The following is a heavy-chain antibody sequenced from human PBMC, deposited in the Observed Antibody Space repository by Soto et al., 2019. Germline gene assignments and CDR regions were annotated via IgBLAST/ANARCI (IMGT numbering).Heavy chain of an antibody. J-gene: IGHJ4*02. CDR2: VNAGNGNT. Sequence: ASVKVYCKASGYTFTSYAMHWVRQAPGQRLEWMGWVNAGNGNTKYSQKFQGRVTITRDTSASTAYMELSSLRSEDTAVYYCARIRGGLILISQPGQYYFHFRGQGTLGTVFS. CDR3: ARIRGGLILISQPGQYYFHF. V-gene: IGHV1-3*01. CDR1: GYTFTSYA. D-gene: IGHD3-10*01.